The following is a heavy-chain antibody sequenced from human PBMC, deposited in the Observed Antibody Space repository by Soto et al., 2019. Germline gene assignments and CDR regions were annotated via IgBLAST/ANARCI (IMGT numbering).Heavy chain of an antibody. J-gene: IGHJ6*01. CDR2: IWYDGSNK. CDR3: ARDQKGLYYDFWSGYYGGYYYYYGMDV. CDR1: GFTFSSYG. D-gene: IGHD3-3*01. Sequence: QVQLVESGGGVVQPGRSLRLSCAASGFTFSSYGMHWVRQAPGKGLEWVAVIWYDGSNKYYADSVKGRFTISRDNSKNTRYLQMHSLRAEDTAVYYCARDQKGLYYDFWSGYYGGYYYYYGMDVWGQGTTVTVSS. V-gene: IGHV3-33*01.